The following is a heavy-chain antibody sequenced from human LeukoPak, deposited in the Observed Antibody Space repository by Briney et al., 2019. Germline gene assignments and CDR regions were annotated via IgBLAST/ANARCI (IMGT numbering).Heavy chain of an antibody. CDR2: ISSSGSTI. CDR3: ARGDYYYDSSGYPGDY. Sequence: PGGSLRLSCAASGFTFSSYEMNWVRQAPGKGLEWVSYISSSGSTIYYADSVKGRFTISRDNGKNPLYLQMNSLRAEDTAVYYCARGDYYYDSSGYPGDYWGLGTLVTVSS. CDR1: GFTFSSYE. V-gene: IGHV3-48*03. J-gene: IGHJ4*02. D-gene: IGHD3-22*01.